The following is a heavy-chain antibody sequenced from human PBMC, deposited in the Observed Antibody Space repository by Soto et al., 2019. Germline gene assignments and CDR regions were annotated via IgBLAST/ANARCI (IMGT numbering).Heavy chain of an antibody. D-gene: IGHD4-17*01. J-gene: IGHJ4*02. V-gene: IGHV3-30-3*01. CDR1: GFTFSSYA. CDR2: ISYDGSNK. Sequence: QVQLVESGGGVVQPGRSLRLSCAASGFTFSSYAMHWVRQAPGKGLEWVAVISYDGSNKYYADSVKGRFTISRDNSKNTLYLQMNSLRAEDTAVYYCARDLLTHHDYGDYGGYGYWGQGTLVTVSS. CDR3: ARDLLTHHDYGDYGGYGY.